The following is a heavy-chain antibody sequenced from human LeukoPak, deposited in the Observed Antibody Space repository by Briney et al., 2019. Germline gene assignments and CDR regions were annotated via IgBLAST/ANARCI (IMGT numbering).Heavy chain of an antibody. CDR2: IYYSGST. D-gene: IGHD6-13*01. CDR1: GGSISGYY. V-gene: IGHV4-59*12. CDR3: ALSSRGAFDI. Sequence: PSETLSLTCTVSGGSISGYYWSWIRQPPGKGLEWIGYIYYSGSTNYNPSLKSRVTISVDTSKNQFSLKLSSVTAADTAVYYCALSSRGAFDIWGQGTMVTVSS. J-gene: IGHJ3*02.